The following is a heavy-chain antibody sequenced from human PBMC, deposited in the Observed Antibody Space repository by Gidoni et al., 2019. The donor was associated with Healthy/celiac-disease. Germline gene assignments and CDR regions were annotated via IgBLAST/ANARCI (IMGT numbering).Heavy chain of an antibody. D-gene: IGHD3-3*01. CDR3: ARDGAGYYDFWSGYPPAPHYYYYGMDV. Sequence: EVQLVESGGGLVKPGGSLRLSCAASGFTFSSYSMNWVRQAPGKGLEWVSSISSSSSYTYYADSVKGRFTISRDNAKNSLYLQMNSLRAEDTAVYYCARDGAGYYDFWSGYPPAPHYYYYGMDVWGQGTTVTVSS. V-gene: IGHV3-21*01. CDR2: ISSSSSYT. J-gene: IGHJ6*02. CDR1: GFTFSSYS.